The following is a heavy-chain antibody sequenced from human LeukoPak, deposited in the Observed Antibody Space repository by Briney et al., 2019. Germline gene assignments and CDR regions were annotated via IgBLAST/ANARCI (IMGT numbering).Heavy chain of an antibody. V-gene: IGHV3-23*01. J-gene: IGHJ4*02. CDR3: AKQSYARSLGE. CDR1: GFPFSDFS. D-gene: IGHD2-8*01. Sequence: GGSLRLSCATSGFPFSDFSMSWVRQAPGKGLEWISTTNSGGTSTYYAESVKGRFTISRDNSKNTLYLQVSSLRVEDTAVYYCAKQSYARSLGEGGPGTLVSVSS. CDR2: TNSGGTST.